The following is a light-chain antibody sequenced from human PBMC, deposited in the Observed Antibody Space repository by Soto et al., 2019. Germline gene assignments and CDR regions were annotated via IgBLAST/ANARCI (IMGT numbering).Light chain of an antibody. J-gene: IGKJ1*01. CDR2: GAS. CDR3: QHYNSYGT. Sequence: EIVFTQSPGTLSVSPGESATLPCRARQSVSSNLACYQQKPGQAPRLLIYGASTRATGIPARFSGSGSGTEFTLTISSLQPDDFATYYCQHYNSYGTFGQGTKVDNK. CDR1: QSVSSN. V-gene: IGKV3-15*01.